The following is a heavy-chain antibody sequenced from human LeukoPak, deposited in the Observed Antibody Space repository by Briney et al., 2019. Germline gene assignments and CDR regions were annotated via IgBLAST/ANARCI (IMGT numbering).Heavy chain of an antibody. V-gene: IGHV3-30*04. J-gene: IGHJ4*02. D-gene: IGHD6-6*01. Sequence: GGFLRLSCAASGFTFSGYAMHWVRQAPGKGLEWVAVISYDGSNKYYADSVKGRFTISRDNSKNTLYLQINSLRAEDTAVYYCARFASIAGDYWGQGTLVTVCS. CDR3: ARFASIAGDY. CDR1: GFTFSGYA. CDR2: ISYDGSNK.